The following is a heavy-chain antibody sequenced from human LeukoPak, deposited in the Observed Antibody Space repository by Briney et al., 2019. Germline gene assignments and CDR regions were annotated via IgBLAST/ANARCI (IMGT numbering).Heavy chain of an antibody. CDR1: GGSISSSSYY. J-gene: IGHJ4*02. D-gene: IGHD1-26*01. CDR2: IYYNGDT. CDR3: ASLRNGWELTD. V-gene: IGHV4-39*01. Sequence: SQTLSLTCAVSGGSISSSSYYWGSIRQPPGKGLELFGRIYYNGDTHYHPSLKIRVTISADTSKSQFSLKLRSVTATDTAVYFCASLRNGWELTDWGQGTLVTVSS.